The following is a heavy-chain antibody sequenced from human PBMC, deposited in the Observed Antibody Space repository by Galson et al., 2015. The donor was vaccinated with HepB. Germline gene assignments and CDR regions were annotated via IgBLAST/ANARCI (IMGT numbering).Heavy chain of an antibody. D-gene: IGHD3-22*01. CDR2: TYYRSKWYN. J-gene: IGHJ4*02. Sequence: CAISGDSVSSNSAAWNWIRQSPSRGLEWLGRTYYRSKWYNDYAVSVKSRITINPDTSKNQFSLQLNSVTPEDTAVYYCARVTRNYYDSSGYSEWGQGTLVTVSS. V-gene: IGHV6-1*01. CDR1: GDSVSSNSAA. CDR3: ARVTRNYYDSSGYSE.